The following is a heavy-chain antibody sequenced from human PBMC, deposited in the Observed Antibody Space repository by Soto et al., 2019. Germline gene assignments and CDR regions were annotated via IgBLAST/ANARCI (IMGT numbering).Heavy chain of an antibody. CDR3: ARAPYYYDSSGYWPDYYYYGMDV. D-gene: IGHD3-22*01. CDR1: GGSISSYY. Sequence: PSETLSLTCTVSGGSISSYYWSWIRQPAGKGLEWIGRIYTSGSTNYNPSLESRVTMSVDTSKNKFSLKLSSVTAADTAVYYCARAPYYYDSSGYWPDYYYYGMDVWGQGTTVTVSS. J-gene: IGHJ6*02. V-gene: IGHV4-4*07. CDR2: IYTSGST.